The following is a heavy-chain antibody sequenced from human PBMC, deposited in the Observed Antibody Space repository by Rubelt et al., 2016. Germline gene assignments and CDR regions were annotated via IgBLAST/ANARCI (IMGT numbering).Heavy chain of an antibody. CDR1: GYTFTSYG. J-gene: IGHJ4*02. CDR2: ISAYNGNT. V-gene: IGHV1-18*01. D-gene: IGHD3-22*01. CDR3: ASDADYYDSSGYYPY. Sequence: QVQLVQSGAEVKKPGASVKVSCKASGYTFTSYGISWVRQAPGQGLEWMGWISAYNGNTNYAQKRQGRGTMTTDTSTSTADMELRSLRSDDTAVYYCASDADYYDSSGYYPYWGQGTLVTVSS.